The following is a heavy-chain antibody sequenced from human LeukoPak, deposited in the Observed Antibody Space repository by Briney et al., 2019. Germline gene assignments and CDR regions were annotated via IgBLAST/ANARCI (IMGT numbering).Heavy chain of an antibody. CDR1: GYTFTSYY. CDR2: IIPIFGTA. V-gene: IGHV1-69*13. J-gene: IGHJ6*02. Sequence: GASVKVSCKASGYTFTSYYMHWVRQAPGQGLEWMGGIIPIFGTANYAQKFQGRVTITADESTSTAYMELSSLRSEDTAVYYCARGGYSGYDYLGFYYYYGMDVWGQGTTVTVSS. CDR3: ARGGYSGYDYLGFYYYYGMDV. D-gene: IGHD5-12*01.